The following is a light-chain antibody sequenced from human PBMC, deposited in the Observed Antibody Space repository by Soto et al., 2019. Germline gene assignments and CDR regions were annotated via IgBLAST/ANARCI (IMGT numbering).Light chain of an antibody. CDR3: CSYGGSFYV. Sequence: QSALTQPHSVSGSPGQSVAISCSGTSIDVGGYNYVSWYQQHPGKAPKLIIFDVNKRPSGVPDRFSGSKSGSTASLTISGLQAEDGADYYCCSYGGSFYVVGTGTKVTVL. J-gene: IGLJ1*01. CDR2: DVN. CDR1: SIDVGGYNY. V-gene: IGLV2-11*01.